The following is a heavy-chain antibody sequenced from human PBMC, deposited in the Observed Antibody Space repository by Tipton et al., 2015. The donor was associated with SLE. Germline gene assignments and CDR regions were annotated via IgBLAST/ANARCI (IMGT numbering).Heavy chain of an antibody. CDR1: GGSFSGYY. D-gene: IGHD3-9*01. CDR3: ARRWIPKVNGYYP. J-gene: IGHJ5*02. V-gene: IGHV4-34*01. Sequence: TLSLTCAVYGGSFSGYYWSWIRQPPGKGLEWIGEINHSGSTNYNPSLKSRVTISVDTSKNQFSLKLSSVTAADTAVYYCARRWIPKVNGYYPWGQGILVTVSS. CDR2: INHSGST.